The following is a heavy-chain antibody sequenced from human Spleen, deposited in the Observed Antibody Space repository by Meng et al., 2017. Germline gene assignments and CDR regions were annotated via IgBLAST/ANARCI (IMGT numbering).Heavy chain of an antibody. V-gene: IGHV3-23*01. Sequence: GGSLRLSCAASGFTFSSYAMSWVRQAPGKGLEWVSAISGSGGSTYYADSVKGRFTISRDNAKNTLYLQMNSLGAEDTAVYYCARDLAWVLFDYWGQGALVNVSA. D-gene: IGHD3-3*01. CDR1: GFTFSSYA. CDR3: ARDLAWVLFDY. J-gene: IGHJ4*02. CDR2: ISGSGGST.